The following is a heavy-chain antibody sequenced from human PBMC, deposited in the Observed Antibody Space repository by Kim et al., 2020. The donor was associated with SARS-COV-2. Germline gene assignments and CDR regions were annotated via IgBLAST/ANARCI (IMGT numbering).Heavy chain of an antibody. J-gene: IGHJ4*02. Sequence: GGSLRLSCAASGFTFSDYYMNWIHQAPGKGLEWVAYISSSGTTIYYADSVKGRFTISRDNGKNSVYLQMNSLRAEDTAMYYCARDLHSSGGKFSQFDYWGQGTLATVSS. CDR2: ISSSGTTI. CDR3: ARDLHSSGGKFSQFDY. V-gene: IGHV3-11*01. CDR1: GFTFSDYY. D-gene: IGHD6-19*01.